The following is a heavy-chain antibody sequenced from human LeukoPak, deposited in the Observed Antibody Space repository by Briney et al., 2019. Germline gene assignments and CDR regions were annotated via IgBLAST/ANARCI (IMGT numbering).Heavy chain of an antibody. V-gene: IGHV3-30*02. CDR2: IWYDGSND. J-gene: IGHJ6*04. D-gene: IGHD3-10*02. CDR3: AELGITMIGGV. Sequence: GGSLRLSCATSGFTFSSSGMHWVRQAPGKGLEWVAFIWYDGSNDNYADSVRGRFTVSRDNSKNTLYLQMNSLRAEDTAVYYCAELGITMIGGVWGKGTTVTISS. CDR1: GFTFSSSG.